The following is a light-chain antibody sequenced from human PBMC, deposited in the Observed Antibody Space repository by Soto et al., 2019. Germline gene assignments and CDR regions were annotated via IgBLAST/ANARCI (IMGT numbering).Light chain of an antibody. CDR2: GAS. Sequence: DIVLTQSPGALSLSPGERATLSCRASQSVSSSYLAWYQQKPGQAPRLLIYGASSRATGIPDRFSGSGSGTDFTLTISRLEPEDFAVYYCQLRNTFGQGTRLEIK. CDR1: QSVSSSY. J-gene: IGKJ5*01. V-gene: IGKV3-20*01. CDR3: QLRNT.